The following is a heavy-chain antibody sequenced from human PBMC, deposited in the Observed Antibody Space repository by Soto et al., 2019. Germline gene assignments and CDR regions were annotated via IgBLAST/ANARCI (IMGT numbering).Heavy chain of an antibody. CDR3: VYRRSAYYLQS. V-gene: IGHV2-5*02. D-gene: IGHD3-22*01. CDR1: GFSLTTTGVA. Sequence: QITLKESGPTLVKPTQTLTLTCTFSGFSLTTTGVAVGWIRQSPGKAPECLALIYWDDDKVYSPSLRRRLTISKDTSKKRVVLNVANLDPVDTATYYCVYRRSAYYLQSWGQGIFVAVSP. CDR2: IYWDDDK. J-gene: IGHJ5*02.